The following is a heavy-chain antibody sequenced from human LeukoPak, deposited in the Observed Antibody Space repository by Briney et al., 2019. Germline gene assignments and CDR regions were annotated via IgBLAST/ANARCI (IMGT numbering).Heavy chain of an antibody. CDR3: ARGPDRVGWLQDKWFYT. V-gene: IGHV3-21*01. Sequence: GGSLRLSCAASGFTFSSYNMNWVRQAPGKGLEWVSSISTSSTYIYYTDSVKGRFTMSRDNAKNSMYLQMNSLRAEDTAVYYCARGPDRVGWLQDKWFYTRGQGTLVTVSS. D-gene: IGHD6-19*01. J-gene: IGHJ5*02. CDR2: ISTSSTYI. CDR1: GFTFSSYN.